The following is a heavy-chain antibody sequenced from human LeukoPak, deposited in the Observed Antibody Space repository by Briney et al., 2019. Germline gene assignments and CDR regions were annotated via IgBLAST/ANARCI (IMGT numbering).Heavy chain of an antibody. CDR2: INHSGSS. Sequence: SETLSLTCAVYGGSFSGYYWSWIRQPPGKGLEWIGEINHSGSSNYNPSLKSRVTISVDTSKNQFSLKLSSVTAADTAVYYCARGLDQPSYYFDYWGQGTLVTVSS. J-gene: IGHJ4*02. D-gene: IGHD6-6*01. CDR1: GGSFSGYY. V-gene: IGHV4-34*01. CDR3: ARGLDQPSYYFDY.